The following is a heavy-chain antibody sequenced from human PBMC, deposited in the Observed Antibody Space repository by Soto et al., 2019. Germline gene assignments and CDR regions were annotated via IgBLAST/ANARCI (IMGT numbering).Heavy chain of an antibody. CDR2: INHSGST. D-gene: IGHD2-21*02. V-gene: IGHV4-34*01. CDR1: GGSFSGYY. J-gene: IGHJ4*02. Sequence: QVQLQQWGAGLLKPSETLSLTCAVYGGSFSGYYWSWIRQPPGKGLEWIGEINHSGSTNYNPSLKSRVTISVDTSKNQFSLKLSSVTAADTAVYYCARALPTGRGSRGVVTSFDYWGQGTLVTVSS. CDR3: ARALPTGRGSRGVVTSFDY.